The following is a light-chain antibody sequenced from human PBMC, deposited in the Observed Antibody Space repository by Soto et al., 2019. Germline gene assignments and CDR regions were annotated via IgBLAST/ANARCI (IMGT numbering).Light chain of an antibody. CDR1: SSDVGDYNY. CDR2: DVS. V-gene: IGLV2-14*01. J-gene: IGLJ2*01. Sequence: QSALTQPASVSGSPGQSITISCTGTSSDVGDYNYVSWYQQYPGKAPKLMIYDVSNRPSGLSNRFSGSKSGNTASLTISGLQAEDEADYYCSSYTSSNTVVFGGGTKVTVL. CDR3: SSYTSSNTVV.